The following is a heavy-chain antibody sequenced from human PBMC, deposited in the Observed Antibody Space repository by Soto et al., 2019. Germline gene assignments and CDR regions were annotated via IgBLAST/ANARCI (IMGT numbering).Heavy chain of an antibody. CDR2: TYITGDT. D-gene: IGHD6-19*01. J-gene: IGHJ4*02. CDR3: AREYTETVDGPTPFYFDF. Sequence: PSETLSLTXRVSGDSISTYYWSWIRQSAGKGLEWIGRTYITGDTNYNPSLKSRVTMSLDASKYQLSLRLSSVTAADTALYYCAREYTETVDGPTPFYFDFWGQGTPVTVSS. CDR1: GDSISTYY. V-gene: IGHV4-4*07.